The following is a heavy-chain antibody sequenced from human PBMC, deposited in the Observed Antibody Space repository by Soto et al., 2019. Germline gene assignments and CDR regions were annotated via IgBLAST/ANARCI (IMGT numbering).Heavy chain of an antibody. Sequence: QLQLQESGPGLVKPSETLSLTCTVSGGSISSSSYYWGWIRQPPGKGLEWIGSIYYSGSTYYNPSLKSRVTISVDTSKNQFSLKLSSVTAADTAVYYCARHSIAAGYCSGGSCDAGDYWFDPWGQGTLVTVSS. CDR3: ARHSIAAGYCSGGSCDAGDYWFDP. J-gene: IGHJ5*02. CDR2: IYYSGST. D-gene: IGHD2-15*01. V-gene: IGHV4-39*01. CDR1: GGSISSSSYY.